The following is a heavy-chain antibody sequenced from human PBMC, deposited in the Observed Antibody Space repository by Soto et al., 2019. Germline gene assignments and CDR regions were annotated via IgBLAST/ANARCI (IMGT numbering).Heavy chain of an antibody. CDR3: ARDHPDYYDSSGSAILKY. J-gene: IGHJ4*02. CDR2: ISSSSSYI. D-gene: IGHD3-22*01. CDR1: GFTFSSYS. Sequence: EVQLVESGGGLVKPGGSLRLSCAASGFTFSSYSMNWVRQAPGKGLEWVSSISSSSSYIYYADSVKGRFTISRDNAKNSLYLQMNSLRAEDTAVYYCARDHPDYYDSSGSAILKYWGQGTLVTVSS. V-gene: IGHV3-21*01.